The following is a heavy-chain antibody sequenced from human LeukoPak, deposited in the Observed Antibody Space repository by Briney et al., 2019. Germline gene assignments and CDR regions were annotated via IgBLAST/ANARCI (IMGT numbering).Heavy chain of an antibody. CDR1: GYTFTSYY. V-gene: IGHV1-46*01. Sequence: ASVKVSCKASGYTFTSYYMHWVRQAPGQGLEWMGIINPSGGSTSYAQKFQGRVTMTRDTSTSTVYMELSSLRSEDTAVYYCARDQGGFLEWFGPPGYWGQGTLVTVSS. CDR2: INPSGGST. CDR3: ARDQGGFLEWFGPPGY. J-gene: IGHJ4*02. D-gene: IGHD3-3*01.